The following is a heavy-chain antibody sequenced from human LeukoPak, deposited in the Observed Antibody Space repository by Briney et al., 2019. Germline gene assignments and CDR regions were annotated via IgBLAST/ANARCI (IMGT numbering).Heavy chain of an antibody. CDR3: ARGRTHYDFWSGYYTEFDY. CDR1: GYTFTSYG. CDR2: ISAYNGNT. Sequence: ASVKVSCKASGYTFTSYGISWVRQAPGQGLEWMGWISAYNGNTNYAQKLQGRVTMTTVTSTSTAYMELRSLRSDDTAVYYCARGRTHYDFWSGYYTEFDYWGQGTLVTVSS. D-gene: IGHD3-3*01. V-gene: IGHV1-18*01. J-gene: IGHJ4*02.